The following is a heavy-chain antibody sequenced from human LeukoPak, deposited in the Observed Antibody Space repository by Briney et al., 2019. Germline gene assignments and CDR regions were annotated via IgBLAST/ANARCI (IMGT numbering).Heavy chain of an antibody. D-gene: IGHD6-19*01. CDR1: GFTFSSYS. CDR2: IWYDGSNK. CDR3: ARDPSSGLSPLNYFDY. J-gene: IGHJ4*02. V-gene: IGHV3-33*08. Sequence: GGSLRLSCAASGFTFSSYSMNWVRQAPGKGLEWVAVIWYDGSNKYYADSVKGRFTISRDNSKNTLYLQMNSLRAEDTAVYYCARDPSSGLSPLNYFDYWGQGTLVTVSS.